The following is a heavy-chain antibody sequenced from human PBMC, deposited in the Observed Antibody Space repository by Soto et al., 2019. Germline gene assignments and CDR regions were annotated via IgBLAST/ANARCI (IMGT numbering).Heavy chain of an antibody. CDR2: ISPLTDIP. CDR1: GGTFRNYP. Sequence: QVQLVQSGTEVKKPGSSVKVSCKASGGTFRNYPINWVRQAPGQGLEWMGSISPLTDIPHYAQNFQPRLTISADTSTTPAYMELSSLTSHDTAMYFCARGPLVVLNYFESWGQGTLVTVSS. CDR3: ARGPLVVLNYFES. J-gene: IGHJ4*02. V-gene: IGHV1-69*02.